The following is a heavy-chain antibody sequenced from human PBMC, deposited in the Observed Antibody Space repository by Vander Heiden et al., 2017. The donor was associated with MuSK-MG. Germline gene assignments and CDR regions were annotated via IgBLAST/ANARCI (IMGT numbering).Heavy chain of an antibody. J-gene: IGHJ6*03. V-gene: IGHV1-2*02. CDR3: ARDIGDPHYYYYYMDV. CDR2: INPNSGGT. D-gene: IGHD3-16*01. Sequence: VQLVQSGAEVKKPAASVTVSCNASGYTFTGYYMHWVRQAPGQGLEWMGWINPNSGGTNYAQKFQGRVTMTRDTSISTAYMELSRLRSDDTAVYYCARDIGDPHYYYYYMDVWGKGTTVTVSS. CDR1: GYTFTGYY.